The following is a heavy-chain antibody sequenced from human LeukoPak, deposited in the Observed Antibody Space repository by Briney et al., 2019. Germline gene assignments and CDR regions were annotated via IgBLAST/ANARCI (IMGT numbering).Heavy chain of an antibody. D-gene: IGHD2-15*01. CDR3: ARDLVYCSGGSCFNWFDP. CDR1: GGSISSGDYY. CDR2: IYYSGST. V-gene: IGHV4-30-4*01. J-gene: IGHJ5*02. Sequence: TSQTLSLTCTVSGGSISSGDYYWSWIRQPPGKGLEWIGYIYYSGSTYYNPSLKSRVTISVDTSKNQFSLKLSSVTAADTAVYYCARDLVYCSGGSCFNWFDPWGQGTLATVSS.